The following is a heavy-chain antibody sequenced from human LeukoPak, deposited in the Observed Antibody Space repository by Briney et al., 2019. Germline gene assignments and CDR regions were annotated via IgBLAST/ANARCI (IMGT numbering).Heavy chain of an antibody. CDR2: MYYSGST. V-gene: IGHV4-30-4*01. J-gene: IGHJ5*02. CDR1: GVSISSGDYY. CDR3: ARPYYYDSRIDP. Sequence: SQTLSLTCTVSGVSISSGDYYWSWIRQPPGKGLEWIGYMYYSGSTYYNPSLKSRVTISLDTSKNQFSLKLSSVTAADTAVYYCARPYYYDSRIDPWGQGTRVTVSS. D-gene: IGHD3-22*01.